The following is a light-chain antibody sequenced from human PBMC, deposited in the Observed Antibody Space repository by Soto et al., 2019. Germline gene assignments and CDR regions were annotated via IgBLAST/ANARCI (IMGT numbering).Light chain of an antibody. CDR3: CSYTTSSTWV. J-gene: IGLJ3*02. CDR1: SSDVGGYNY. CDR2: DVS. Sequence: QPASVSGSPGQSITISCTGTSSDVGGYNYVSWYQQHPGKAPKLMIYDVSNRPSGVSNRFSGSKSGNTASLTISGLQAEDEADYYCCSYTTSSTWVFGGGTKVTVL. V-gene: IGLV2-14*01.